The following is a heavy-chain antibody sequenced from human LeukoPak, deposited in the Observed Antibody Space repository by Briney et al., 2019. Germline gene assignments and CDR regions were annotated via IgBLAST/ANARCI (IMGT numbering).Heavy chain of an antibody. CDR1: GGSISSYY. CDR2: IYYSGST. CDR3: GGGSGGYYYYYYMDV. J-gene: IGHJ6*03. D-gene: IGHD3-10*01. V-gene: IGHV4-59*08. Sequence: SETLSLTCTVSGGSISSYYWSWIRQPPGKGLEWIGYIYYSGSTNYNPSLKSRVTISVDTSKNQFSLKLSSVTAADTAVYYCGGGSGGYYYYYYMDVWGKGTTVTVSS.